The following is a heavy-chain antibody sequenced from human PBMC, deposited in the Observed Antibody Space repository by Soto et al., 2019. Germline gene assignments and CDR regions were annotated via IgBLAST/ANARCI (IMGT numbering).Heavy chain of an antibody. J-gene: IGHJ6*03. CDR2: ISGHNGNT. CDR1: GYPFTSYA. CDR3: ARGTSVVKPYYFMDV. Sequence: QGQLVQSGAEVKKPGASVRVYCKASGYPFTSYAIPWVRQAPGQGLEWMGWISGHNGNTNYAQKFQGRVTMTTDTPTSTAYMELRSLRSDDTAVYYCARGTSVVKPYYFMDVWGKGTTVTVSS. D-gene: IGHD1-7*01. V-gene: IGHV1-18*01.